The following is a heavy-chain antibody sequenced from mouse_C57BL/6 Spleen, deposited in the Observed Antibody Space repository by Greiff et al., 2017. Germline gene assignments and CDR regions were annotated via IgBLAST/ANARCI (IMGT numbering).Heavy chain of an antibody. V-gene: IGHV1-15*01. Sequence: QVQLQQSGAELVRPGASVTLSCKASGYTFTDYEMHWVKQTPVHGLEWIGAIDPETGGTASNQKFKGKAILTADKSSSTAYMELRSLTSEDSAVYYCTRILITTSYYFDYWGQGTTLTVSS. CDR3: TRILITTSYYFDY. J-gene: IGHJ2*01. D-gene: IGHD2-4*01. CDR2: IDPETGGT. CDR1: GYTFTDYE.